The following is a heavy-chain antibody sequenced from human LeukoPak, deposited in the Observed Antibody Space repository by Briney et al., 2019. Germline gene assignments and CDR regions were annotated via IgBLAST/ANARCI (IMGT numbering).Heavy chain of an antibody. D-gene: IGHD1-14*01. CDR1: GFTFSSYS. CDR2: ISSSSSYI. V-gene: IGHV3-21*01. Sequence: KPGGSLRLSCAASGFTFSSYSMNWVRQAPGKGLEWVSSISSSSSYIYYADSVKGRFTISRDNAKNSLYLQMNSLRAEDTAVYYCARVGPPPINIFDDWGQGTLVTVSS. J-gene: IGHJ4*02. CDR3: ARVGPPPINIFDD.